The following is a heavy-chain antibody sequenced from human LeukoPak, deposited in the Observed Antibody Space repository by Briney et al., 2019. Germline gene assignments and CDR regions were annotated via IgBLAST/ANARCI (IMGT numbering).Heavy chain of an antibody. Sequence: SETLSLTCTVSGVSISSYYWSWIRQPPGKGLEWIGYIYYSGSTNYNPSLKSRVTISVDTSKNQFSLKLSSVTAADTAVYYCARVILDYFDYWGQGTLVTVSS. V-gene: IGHV4-59*01. J-gene: IGHJ4*02. CDR1: GVSISSYY. CDR3: ARVILDYFDY. CDR2: IYYSGST.